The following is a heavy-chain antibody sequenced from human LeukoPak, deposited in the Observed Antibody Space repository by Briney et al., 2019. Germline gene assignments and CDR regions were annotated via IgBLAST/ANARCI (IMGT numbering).Heavy chain of an antibody. CDR2: IHPSTGNP. CDR3: ARAYQRLGELSLPNY. Sequence: GASVKVSCKVSGYTLTELSMHWVRQAPGQGLEWMGWIHPSTGNPTYAQGFTGRFVFSLDTSVSATYLQISSLKAEDTAVYYCARAYQRLGELSLPNYWGQGTLVTVSS. J-gene: IGHJ4*02. D-gene: IGHD3-16*02. CDR1: GYTLTELS. V-gene: IGHV7-4-1*02.